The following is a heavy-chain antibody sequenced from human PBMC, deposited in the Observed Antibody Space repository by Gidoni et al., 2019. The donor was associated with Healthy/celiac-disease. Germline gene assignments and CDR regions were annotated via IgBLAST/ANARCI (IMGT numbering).Heavy chain of an antibody. D-gene: IGHD3-10*01. Sequence: EVQLVESGGGLVKPGGSLRLSCAASGLTFSSYSMNWVRQAPGKGLEWVSSISSSSSYIYYADSLKGRFTISRDNAKNSLYLQMSSLRAEDTALYYCARDLALQGAFDIWGPGTMVTVSS. CDR3: ARDLALQGAFDI. V-gene: IGHV3-21*01. CDR1: GLTFSSYS. J-gene: IGHJ3*02. CDR2: ISSSSSYI.